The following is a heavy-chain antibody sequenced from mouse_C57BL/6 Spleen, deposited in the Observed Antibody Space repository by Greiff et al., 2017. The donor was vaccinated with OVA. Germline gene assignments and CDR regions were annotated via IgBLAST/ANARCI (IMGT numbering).Heavy chain of an antibody. J-gene: IGHJ1*03. V-gene: IGHV1-19*01. CDR3: ARSGYDYGNWYFDV. D-gene: IGHD2-4*01. CDR1: GYTFTDYY. CDR2: INPYNGGT. Sequence: EVQLQQSGPVLVKPGASVKMSCKASGYTFTDYYMNWVKQSHGKSLEWIGVINPYNGGTSYNQKFKGKATLTVDKSSSTAYMELNSLTSEDSAVYYCARSGYDYGNWYFDVWGTGTTVTVSS.